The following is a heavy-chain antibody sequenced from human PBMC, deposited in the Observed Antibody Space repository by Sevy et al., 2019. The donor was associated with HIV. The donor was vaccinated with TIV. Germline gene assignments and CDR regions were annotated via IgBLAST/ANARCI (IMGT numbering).Heavy chain of an antibody. D-gene: IGHD5-18*01. Sequence: GGSLRLSCAASGFTFTNYWMHWVRQAPGKGLVWVSRVDNDGSGTNYADSVKGRFTISRDNAKNTVYLQMNSLRAEDTAVYYWTRGMYGYDYWGQGTLGTVSS. CDR3: TRGMYGYDY. J-gene: IGHJ4*02. V-gene: IGHV3-74*01. CDR1: GFTFTNYW. CDR2: VDNDGSGT.